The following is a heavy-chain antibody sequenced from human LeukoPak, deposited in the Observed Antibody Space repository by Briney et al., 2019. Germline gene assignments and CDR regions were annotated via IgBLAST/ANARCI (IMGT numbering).Heavy chain of an antibody. V-gene: IGHV4-38-2*02. J-gene: IGHJ4*02. Sequence: SETLSLTCTVSGYSISSGYYWGWIRQPPGKGLEWIGEINHSGSTNYNPSLKSRVTISVDTSKNQFSLKLSSVTAADTAVYYCARGPHGGLAEQWLVGGGFDYWGQGTLVTVSS. CDR2: INHSGST. D-gene: IGHD6-19*01. CDR1: GYSISSGYY. CDR3: ARGPHGGLAEQWLVGGGFDY.